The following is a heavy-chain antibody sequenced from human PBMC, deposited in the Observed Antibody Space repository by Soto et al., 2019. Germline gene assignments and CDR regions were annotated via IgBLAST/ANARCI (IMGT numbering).Heavy chain of an antibody. V-gene: IGHV3-21*01. CDR3: ARDMTVNNEERNIVVVPAAMPGHKYYYYYYMDV. J-gene: IGHJ6*03. CDR2: ISSSSSYI. D-gene: IGHD2-2*01. CDR1: GFTFSSYS. Sequence: GGSLRLSCAASGFTFSSYSMNWVRQAPGKGLEWVSSISSSSSYIYYADSVKGRFTISRDNAKNSLYLQMNSLRAEDTAVYYCARDMTVNNEERNIVVVPAAMPGHKYYYYYYMDVWGKGTTVTVSS.